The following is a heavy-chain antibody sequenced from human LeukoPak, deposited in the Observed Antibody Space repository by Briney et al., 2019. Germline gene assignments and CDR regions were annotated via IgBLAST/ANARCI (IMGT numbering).Heavy chain of an antibody. D-gene: IGHD1-14*01. CDR2: INLYNGAT. J-gene: IGHJ4*02. CDR3: ASWAGGNEPVASFDY. V-gene: IGHV1-2*02. CDR1: GYSFTAYY. Sequence: SVKVSCKPTGYSFTAYYTFWMRQAPEQGLECMGWINLYNGATKYAQRFQSRVTMTRDTSISTAYMELSRLRSDDTATYYCASWAGGNEPVASFDYWGQGALVTVSS.